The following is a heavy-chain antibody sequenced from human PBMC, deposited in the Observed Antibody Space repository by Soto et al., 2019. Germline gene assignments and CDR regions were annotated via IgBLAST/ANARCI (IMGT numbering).Heavy chain of an antibody. V-gene: IGHV1-8*01. Sequence: ASVKVSCKACGYTFTSYYINWVRQATGQGLEWMGWMNPNSGNTGYAQKFQGRVTMTRNTSISTAYMELSSLRSEDTAVYYCARGGRIAAAGTNDYWGQGTLVTVSS. J-gene: IGHJ4*02. D-gene: IGHD6-13*01. CDR3: ARGGRIAAAGTNDY. CDR2: MNPNSGNT. CDR1: GYTFTSYY.